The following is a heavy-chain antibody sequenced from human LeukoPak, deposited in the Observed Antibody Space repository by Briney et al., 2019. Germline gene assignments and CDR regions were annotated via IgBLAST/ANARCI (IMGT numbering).Heavy chain of an antibody. J-gene: IGHJ3*02. CDR1: GLTFSSSW. D-gene: IGHD6-13*01. Sequence: PGGSLRLSCAASGLTFSSSWMNWIRQAPGKGLEWVAVIWYDGSNKYYADSVKGRFTISRDNSKNTLYLQMNSLRAEDTAVYYCARALAAAAHDAFDIWGQGTMVTVSS. CDR2: IWYDGSNK. V-gene: IGHV3-33*08. CDR3: ARALAAAAHDAFDI.